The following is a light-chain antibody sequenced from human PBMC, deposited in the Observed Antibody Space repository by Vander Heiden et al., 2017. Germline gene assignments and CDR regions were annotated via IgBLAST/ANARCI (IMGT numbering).Light chain of an antibody. J-gene: IGKJ4*01. CDR2: GAS. CDR1: QSVSSSY. CDR3: QQYGSSRVF. Sequence: EIALTQSPGTLSLSPGERATLSCRASQSVSSSYLAWYQQKPGQAPRLLIYGASSRATCIPDRSSVSGSGTDFTLTISRLEPEDFAVYFCQQYGSSRVFFGGGTKVEIK. V-gene: IGKV3-20*01.